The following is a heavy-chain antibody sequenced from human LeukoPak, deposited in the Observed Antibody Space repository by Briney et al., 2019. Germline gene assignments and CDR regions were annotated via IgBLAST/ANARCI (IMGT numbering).Heavy chain of an antibody. J-gene: IGHJ4*02. D-gene: IGHD4-17*01. V-gene: IGHV4-38-2*01. Sequence: PSETLSLTCAVSGYSISSDYYWGWIRQPPGKGLEWIGNVDPSGSTYYNPSLKSRATISLDTSKKRFSLKLTSVTAADTAVYYCATVGASHYGDWYFAYWGQGTLVTVSS. CDR1: GYSISSDYY. CDR2: VDPSGST. CDR3: ATVGASHYGDWYFAY.